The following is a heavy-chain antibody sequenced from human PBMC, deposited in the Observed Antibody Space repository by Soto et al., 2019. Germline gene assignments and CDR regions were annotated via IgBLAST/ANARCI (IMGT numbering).Heavy chain of an antibody. CDR1: GGSFSGYY. J-gene: IGHJ5*02. CDR2: INHSGST. D-gene: IGHD2-15*01. Sequence: QVQLQQWGAGLLKPSETLSLTCAVYGGSFSGYYWSWIRQPPGKGLEWIGEINHSGSTNYNPSLKSRVTISVDTSKNQFSLKLSSVTAADTAVYCCAGDCSGGSCHATWGQGTLVTVSS. V-gene: IGHV4-34*01. CDR3: AGDCSGGSCHAT.